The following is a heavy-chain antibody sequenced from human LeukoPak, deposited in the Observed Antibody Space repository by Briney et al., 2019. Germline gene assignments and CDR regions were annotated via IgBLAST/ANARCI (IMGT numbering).Heavy chain of an antibody. CDR2: INHSGST. D-gene: IGHD6-13*01. CDR3: ARGKGVSSSWYLHWFDP. CDR1: GGSFSGYY. J-gene: IGHJ5*02. V-gene: IGHV4-34*01. Sequence: SETLSLTCAVYGGSFSGYYWSWIRQPPGKGLEWIGEINHSGSTIYNPSLKSRVTISVDTSKNQFSLKLSSVTAADTAVYYCARGKGVSSSWYLHWFDPWGQGTLVTVSS.